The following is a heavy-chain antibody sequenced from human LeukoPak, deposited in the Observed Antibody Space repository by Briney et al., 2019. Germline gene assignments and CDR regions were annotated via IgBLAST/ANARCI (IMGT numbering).Heavy chain of an antibody. Sequence: VASVTVSCKASGFTFTSSAVQWVRQARGQRLEWIGWIVVGSGNTNYAQKFQERVTITRDMSTSTAYMELGSLRSEDTAVYYCARFGHYGTPYGMDVWGQGTTVTVSS. V-gene: IGHV1-58*01. D-gene: IGHD3-10*01. J-gene: IGHJ6*02. CDR1: GFTFTSSA. CDR2: IVVGSGNT. CDR3: ARFGHYGTPYGMDV.